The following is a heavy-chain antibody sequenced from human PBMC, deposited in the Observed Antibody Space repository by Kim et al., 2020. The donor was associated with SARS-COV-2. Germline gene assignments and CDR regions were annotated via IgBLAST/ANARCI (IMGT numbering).Heavy chain of an antibody. D-gene: IGHD3-10*01. V-gene: IGHV4-39*01. CDR2: IYYSGST. Sequence: SETLSLTCTVSGGSISSTSYYWGWIRQPPGKGLEWIGSIYYSGSTYYNPSLKSRVTISVDTSKNQFSLKMTSVTAADTAMYYCARHGSGSYYSSYYYYAMDVWGQGTTVTVSS. CDR3: ARHGSGSYYSSYYYYAMDV. J-gene: IGHJ6*02. CDR1: GGSISSTSYY.